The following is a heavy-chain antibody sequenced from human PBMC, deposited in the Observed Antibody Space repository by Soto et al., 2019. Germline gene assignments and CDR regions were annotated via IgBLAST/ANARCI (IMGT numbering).Heavy chain of an antibody. V-gene: IGHV3-30*18. D-gene: IGHD1-26*01. CDR2: ISYDGSNK. CDR3: AKDVVVGATPGLGDYYYYYGMDV. Sequence: VGSLRLSCAASGFTFSSYGMHWVRQAPGKGLEWVALISYDGSNKYYADSVKGRFTISRDNSKNTLYPQMNSLRAEDTAVYYCAKDVVVGATPGLGDYYYYYGMDVWGQGTTVTVSS. CDR1: GFTFSSYG. J-gene: IGHJ6*02.